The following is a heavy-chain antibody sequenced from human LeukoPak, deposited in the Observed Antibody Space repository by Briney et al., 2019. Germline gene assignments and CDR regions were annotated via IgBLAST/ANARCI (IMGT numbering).Heavy chain of an antibody. J-gene: IGHJ4*03. Sequence: ASVKVSCKASGYTFTDYSLHWVRQAPGQGLEWVGWMSPKSGGTSFAKKFQGRVALTMDTSISTAYIELNSLRSDDTAVYYCARVSLGAGSYCDYWGQGTLVTDSS. CDR2: MSPKSGGT. D-gene: IGHD1-26*01. CDR1: GYTFTDYS. CDR3: ARVSLGAGSYCDY. V-gene: IGHV1-2*02.